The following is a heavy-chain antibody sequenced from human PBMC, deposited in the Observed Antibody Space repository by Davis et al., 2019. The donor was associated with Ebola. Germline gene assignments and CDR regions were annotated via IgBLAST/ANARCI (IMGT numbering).Heavy chain of an antibody. CDR3: ARAPTTVTSNWFDP. J-gene: IGHJ5*02. Sequence: MPSETLSLTCTVSSGSISPNYWSWIRQPPGKGLEWIGYVYSSGSTNYNPSLESRVTISVDTSKNQFSLKLSSVTAADTAVYYCARAPTTVTSNWFDPWGQGTLVTVSS. CDR2: VYSSGST. D-gene: IGHD4-17*01. CDR1: SGSISPNY. V-gene: IGHV4-59*12.